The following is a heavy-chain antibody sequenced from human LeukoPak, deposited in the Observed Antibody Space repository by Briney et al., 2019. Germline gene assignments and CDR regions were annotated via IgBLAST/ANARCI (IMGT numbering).Heavy chain of an antibody. CDR1: GGSMSSYY. CDR3: ARTRSLLGGDAFDI. Sequence: SETLSLTCTVAGGSMSSYYWSWIRQPAGKGLEWIGLIYTIGSTHYTPSLKRRVTMSFDTSKNQFSLKLNSVTPEDTAVYYCARTRSLLGGDAFDIWGQGTMVTVSS. D-gene: IGHD3-16*01. CDR2: IYTIGST. J-gene: IGHJ3*02. V-gene: IGHV4-4*07.